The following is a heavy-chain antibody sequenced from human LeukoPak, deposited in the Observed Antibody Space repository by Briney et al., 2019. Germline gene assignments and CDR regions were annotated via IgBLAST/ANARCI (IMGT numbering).Heavy chain of an antibody. CDR3: ARDVEMTDAFDI. CDR1: GGSFSGYY. J-gene: IGHJ3*02. Sequence: PSETLSLTCAVYGGSFSGYYWSWIRQPAGKGLEWIGRIYTSGSTNYNPSLKSRVTMSVDTSKNQFSLKLGSVTAADTAVYYCARDVEMTDAFDIWGQGTMVTISS. D-gene: IGHD5-24*01. V-gene: IGHV4-4*07. CDR2: IYTSGST.